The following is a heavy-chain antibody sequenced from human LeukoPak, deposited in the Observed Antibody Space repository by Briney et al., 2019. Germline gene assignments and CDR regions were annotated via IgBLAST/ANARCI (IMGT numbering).Heavy chain of an antibody. CDR1: GGSIRTYY. V-gene: IGHV4-59*03. Sequence: SETLSLTCTVSGGSIRTYYWSWIRQPPGKGLEWIGYIYYSGTTNYNPSLKSRVTISVDTSKNQFSLKLSSVTAADTAVYYCATTPYCSSTSCSPYDAFDIWGQGTMVTVSS. CDR3: ATTPYCSSTSCSPYDAFDI. J-gene: IGHJ3*02. CDR2: IYYSGTT. D-gene: IGHD2-2*01.